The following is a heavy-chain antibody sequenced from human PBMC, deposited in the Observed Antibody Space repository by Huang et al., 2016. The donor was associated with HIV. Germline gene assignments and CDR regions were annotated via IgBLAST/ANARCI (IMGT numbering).Heavy chain of an antibody. D-gene: IGHD2-2*01. CDR1: GYTFTGYW. CDR2: IYPGDADT. V-gene: IGHV5-51*01. J-gene: IGHJ3*02. Sequence: EVQLVQSGAVVKKPGESLKLSCKGSGYTFTGYWIGWVRPMPGKGLEWMGIIYPGDADTTYSPSFQGQVTSSADKSISTAYLQWSGLKASDTAMYYCARQGVGDFVVEPTGLGAFDIWGQGTMVTVSS. CDR3: ARQGVGDFVVEPTGLGAFDI.